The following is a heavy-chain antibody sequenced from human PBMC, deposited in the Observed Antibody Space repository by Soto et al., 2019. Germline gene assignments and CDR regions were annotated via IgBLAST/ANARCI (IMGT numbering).Heavy chain of an antibody. V-gene: IGHV1-18*01. CDR3: ASAGAAPYYYYGMDV. Sequence: QVQLVQSGAEVRKPGASVKVSCKASGYTFSTSGMSWLRQAPGQGLEWMGWISTYNGDTNDAPKFQDRVTMTSDTSTSTVYMELRSLRCDDTAVYYCASAGAAPYYYYGMDVWGQGTRVTVSS. D-gene: IGHD2-15*01. CDR1: GYTFSTSG. CDR2: ISTYNGDT. J-gene: IGHJ6*02.